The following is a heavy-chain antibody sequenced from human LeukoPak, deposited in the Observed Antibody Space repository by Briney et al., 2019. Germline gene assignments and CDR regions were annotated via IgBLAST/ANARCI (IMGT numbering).Heavy chain of an antibody. Sequence: GGSLRLSCAASGFTFSSYWMSWVRQAPGKGLEWVANIKQDGSEKYYVDSVKGRFTISRDNAKNSLYLQMNSLRAEDTAVYYCARDLNYGDLIYYYYGMDVWGQGTTVTVSS. J-gene: IGHJ6*02. V-gene: IGHV3-7*01. D-gene: IGHD4-17*01. CDR1: GFTFSSYW. CDR3: ARDLNYGDLIYYYYGMDV. CDR2: IKQDGSEK.